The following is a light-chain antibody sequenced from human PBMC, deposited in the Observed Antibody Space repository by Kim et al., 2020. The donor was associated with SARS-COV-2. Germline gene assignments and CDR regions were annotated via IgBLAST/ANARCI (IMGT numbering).Light chain of an antibody. V-gene: IGLV3-19*01. CDR2: GKN. J-gene: IGLJ3*02. CDR3: NSRDSSGNHWV. Sequence: ALGQTVRITCQGDRLRSFYASWYQHKPGQAPLLVIYGKNNRPSGIPDRFSGSSSGNTASLPFTGAQAEDEADYCCNSRDSSGNHWVFGGGTQLTVL. CDR1: RLRSFY.